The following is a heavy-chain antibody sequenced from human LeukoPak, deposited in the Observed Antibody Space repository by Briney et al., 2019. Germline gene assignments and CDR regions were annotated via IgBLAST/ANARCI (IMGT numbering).Heavy chain of an antibody. CDR3: ARRGIAASFDY. Sequence: SETLSLTCTVSAVSISDYYWSWIRQTPGKGLEWIGYIHNSGNTNYNPSLKSRVTISVDTSKNQFSLKLSSVTAADTAVYYCARRGIAASFDYWGQGTPVTVSS. D-gene: IGHD6-13*01. CDR2: IHNSGNT. J-gene: IGHJ4*02. CDR1: AVSISDYY. V-gene: IGHV4-59*01.